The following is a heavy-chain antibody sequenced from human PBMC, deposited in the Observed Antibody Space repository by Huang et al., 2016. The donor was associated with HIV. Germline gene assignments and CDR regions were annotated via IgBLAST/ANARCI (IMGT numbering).Heavy chain of an antibody. D-gene: IGHD6-13*01. CDR1: GDFISSINYY. V-gene: IGHV4-39*01. CDR2: VYQSGST. Sequence: QLQLQESGPGQVKPSETLSLTCTVSGDFISSINYYWGWIRQSPGKGLGWVGSVYQSGSTDSNPSLKSRVTLSVDTSRNQFSLRLNSVTAADTTVYYGASQHIGAAATWFWGRGTQVAVSS. CDR3: ASQHIGAAATWF. J-gene: IGHJ4*02.